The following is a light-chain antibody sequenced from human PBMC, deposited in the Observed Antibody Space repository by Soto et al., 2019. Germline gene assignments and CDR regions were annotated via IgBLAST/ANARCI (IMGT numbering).Light chain of an antibody. CDR2: EVS. V-gene: IGLV2-8*01. Sequence: QSALTQPPSASGSPGQSVTISCTGTSSDVGGYNYVSWYQQHPGKAPKLMIYEVSKRPSGVPDRFSGSKSGNMASLTVSGLHAEDEADYYCSSYAGSNNLGVFGGGTKLTVL. J-gene: IGLJ2*01. CDR1: SSDVGGYNY. CDR3: SSYAGSNNLGV.